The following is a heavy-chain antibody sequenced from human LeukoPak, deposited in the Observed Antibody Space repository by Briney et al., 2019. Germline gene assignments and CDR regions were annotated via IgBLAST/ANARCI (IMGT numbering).Heavy chain of an antibody. Sequence: SQTLSLTCAISGDSVXSXXXXXXXXRXXXXXXXXXXGRTYYRSKWYNYYPVSVKSRITIIPDTSKNQFSLQLNSVTPEDTAIYYCARGGLAVAGLDFWGQGTLVTVSS. CDR2: TYYRSKWYN. CDR1: GDSVXSXXXX. J-gene: IGHJ4*02. D-gene: IGHD6-19*01. V-gene: IGHV6-1*01. CDR3: ARGGLAVAGLDF.